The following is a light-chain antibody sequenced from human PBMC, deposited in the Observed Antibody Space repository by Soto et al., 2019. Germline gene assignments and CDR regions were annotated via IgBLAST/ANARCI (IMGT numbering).Light chain of an antibody. CDR1: SSDVGGYNY. V-gene: IGLV2-14*01. CDR3: SSYRASNTRVV. CDR2: EVS. J-gene: IGLJ2*01. Sequence: QSALTQPASVSGSPGQSITISCTGSSSDVGGYNYVSWYQQHPGKAPKLMIYEVSYRPSGVSNRFSGSKSGNTASLTISGGQAEDGADYDGSSYRASNTRVVFGGGTQLTVL.